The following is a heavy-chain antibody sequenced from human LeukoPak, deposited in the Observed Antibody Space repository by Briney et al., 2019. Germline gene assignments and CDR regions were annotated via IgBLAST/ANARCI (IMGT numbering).Heavy chain of an antibody. CDR3: ARVWFGELLYGNYYYYGMDV. J-gene: IGHJ6*04. Sequence: GGSLRLSCAASGFTFSSYSMNWVRQAPGKGLEWVSSISSSSSYIYYADSVKGRFTISRDNAKNSLYLQMNSLRAEDTAVYYCARVWFGELLYGNYYYYGMDVWAKGPRSPSPQ. D-gene: IGHD3-10*01. V-gene: IGHV3-21*01. CDR1: GFTFSSYS. CDR2: ISSSSSYI.